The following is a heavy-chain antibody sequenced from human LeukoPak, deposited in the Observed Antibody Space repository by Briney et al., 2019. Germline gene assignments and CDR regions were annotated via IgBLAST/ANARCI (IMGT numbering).Heavy chain of an antibody. Sequence: GGSLRLSCVASGFTFSTPSMNWVRQAPGKGLEWVSSIRISSRHRYYADSVKGRFTNSRDDAKNSVYLQMNSLRAEETAVYYCVRDFNTVTTAYLQHWGQGTLVTVSS. CDR3: VRDFNTVTTAYLQH. CDR1: GFTFSTPS. J-gene: IGHJ1*01. D-gene: IGHD4-17*01. V-gene: IGHV3-21*06. CDR2: IRISSRHR.